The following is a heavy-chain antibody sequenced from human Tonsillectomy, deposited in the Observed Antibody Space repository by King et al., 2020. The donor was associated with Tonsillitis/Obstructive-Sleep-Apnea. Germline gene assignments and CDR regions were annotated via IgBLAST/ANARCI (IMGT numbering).Heavy chain of an antibody. V-gene: IGHV1-46*01. J-gene: IGHJ6*03. D-gene: IGHD3-3*01. CDR1: GYTFTSYY. Sequence: VQLVESGAEVKKPGASVKVSCKASGYTFTSYYMHWVRQAPGQGLEWMGIINPSGGSTSYAQKFQGRVTMTRDTSTSTVYMELSSLRSEDTAVYYCARNYDFWSGRIPENYYYYYYMDVWGKGTTVTVSS. CDR3: ARNYDFWSGRIPENYYYYYYMDV. CDR2: INPSGGST.